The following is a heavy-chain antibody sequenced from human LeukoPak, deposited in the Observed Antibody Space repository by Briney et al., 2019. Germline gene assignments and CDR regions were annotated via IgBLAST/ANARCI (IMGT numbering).Heavy chain of an antibody. J-gene: IGHJ3*01. Sequence: RAGGSLRLSCAASGFTFNNYWMHWVRQAPGMGLVWVSSIRFDGGDTAYADSAKGRFTISRDNAKNTMFLQMNNLRAEDTAVYCCAKEIDGFDVWGQGTLVTVSS. V-gene: IGHV3-74*01. CDR2: IRFDGGDT. CDR1: GFTFNNYW. CDR3: AKEIDGFDV.